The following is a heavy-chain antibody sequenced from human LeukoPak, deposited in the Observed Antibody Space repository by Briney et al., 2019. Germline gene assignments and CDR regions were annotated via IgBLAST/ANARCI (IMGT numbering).Heavy chain of an antibody. D-gene: IGHD3-10*01. CDR2: ISGSGGST. CDR1: GFTFSSYA. Sequence: GGSLRLSCAASGFTFSSYAMSWVRQAPEKGLEWVSAISGSGGSTYYADSVKGRFTISRDNSKNTLYLQMNSLRAEDTAVYYCAKLPYYYGSGSAENWGQGTLVTVSS. V-gene: IGHV3-23*01. CDR3: AKLPYYYGSGSAEN. J-gene: IGHJ4*02.